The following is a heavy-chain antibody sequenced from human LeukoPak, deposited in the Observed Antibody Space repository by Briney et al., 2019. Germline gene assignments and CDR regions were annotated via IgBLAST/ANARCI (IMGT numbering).Heavy chain of an antibody. Sequence: GGSLRLSCAASGFTFSSYAMSWVRQAPGKGLEWVATIKQDGSEKYYVGSVKGRFTISRDNAKNSLYLQMNNLRAEDTAVYYCVARDGGYGDYWGQGTLVTVSS. J-gene: IGHJ4*02. CDR1: GFTFSSYA. CDR3: VARDGGYGDY. D-gene: IGHD5-24*01. V-gene: IGHV3-7*03. CDR2: IKQDGSEK.